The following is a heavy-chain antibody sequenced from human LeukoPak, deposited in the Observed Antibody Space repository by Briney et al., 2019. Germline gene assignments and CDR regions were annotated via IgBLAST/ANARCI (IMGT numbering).Heavy chain of an antibody. Sequence: GGSLRLSCAASGFTFSSYGMHWVRQAPGKGLEWVAVISYDGGNKYYADSVKGRFTISRDNSKNTLYLQMNSLRAEDTAVYYCAVVWIQLWSAFDYWGQGTLVTVSS. J-gene: IGHJ4*02. D-gene: IGHD5-18*01. CDR3: AVVWIQLWSAFDY. V-gene: IGHV3-30*03. CDR1: GFTFSSYG. CDR2: ISYDGGNK.